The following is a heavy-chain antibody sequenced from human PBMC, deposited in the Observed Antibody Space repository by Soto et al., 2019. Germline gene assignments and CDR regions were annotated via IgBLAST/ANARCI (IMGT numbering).Heavy chain of an antibody. V-gene: IGHV1-69*02. CDR1: GGTFSSYT. J-gene: IGHJ2*01. CDR3: ARVPPVVGKTGRDWYFDL. CDR2: IIPILGIA. Sequence: QVQLVQSGAEVKKPGSSVKVSCKASGGTFSSYTISWVRQAPGQGLEWMGRIIPILGIANYAQKFQGRVTITADKSTRTAYMELSSLRSEDTAVYYCARVPPVVGKTGRDWYFDLWGRGTLVTVSS. D-gene: IGHD6-19*01.